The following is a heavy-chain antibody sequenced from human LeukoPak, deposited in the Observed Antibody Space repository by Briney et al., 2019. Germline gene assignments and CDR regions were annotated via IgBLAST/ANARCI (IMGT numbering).Heavy chain of an antibody. CDR2: IIPIFGTA. J-gene: IGHJ5*02. CDR1: GGTFSSYA. Sequence: ASETVSWKTYGGTFSSYAISWVRQAPGQGLEWMGGIIPIFGTANYAQKFQGRVTITADESTSTAYMELSSLRSEDTAVYYCASPGYQLLFGTSMWFDPWGQGTLVTVSS. V-gene: IGHV1-69*13. CDR3: ASPGYQLLFGTSMWFDP. D-gene: IGHD2-2*01.